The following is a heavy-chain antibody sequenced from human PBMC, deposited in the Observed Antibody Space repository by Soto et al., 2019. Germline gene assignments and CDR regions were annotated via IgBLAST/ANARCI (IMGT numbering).Heavy chain of an antibody. V-gene: IGHV3-15*07. CDR2: IKSKTDGGTT. Sequence: GGSLRLSCAASGFTFSNAWMNWVRQAPGKGLEWVGRIKSKTDGGTTDYAAPVKGRFTISRDDSKNTLYLQMNSLKTEDTAVNYCTTGIRFLEWLLYREDYWGQGTLVTVSS. CDR3: TTGIRFLEWLLYREDY. D-gene: IGHD3-3*01. J-gene: IGHJ4*02. CDR1: GFTFSNAW.